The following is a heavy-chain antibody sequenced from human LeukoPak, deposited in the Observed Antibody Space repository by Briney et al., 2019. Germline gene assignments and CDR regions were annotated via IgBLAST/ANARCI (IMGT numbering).Heavy chain of an antibody. CDR2: ISAGNGNT. CDR3: ARDQDRFDP. CDR1: GYTFTSYG. J-gene: IGHJ5*02. Sequence: ASVKVSCKASGYTFTSYGISWVRQAPGQGLEWMGWISAGNGNTKYSQKFQGRVTITRDTSASTAYMELSSLRSEDTAVYYCARDQDRFDPWGQGTLVTVSS. V-gene: IGHV1-18*01.